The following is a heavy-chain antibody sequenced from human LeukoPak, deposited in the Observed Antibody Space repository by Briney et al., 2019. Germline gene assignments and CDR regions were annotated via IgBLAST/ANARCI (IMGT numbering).Heavy chain of an antibody. D-gene: IGHD6-13*01. CDR3: ARPIRPSEWYSSSWYGGPRAFDI. J-gene: IGHJ3*02. CDR2: IYYSGST. V-gene: IGHV4-59*12. CDR1: GGSISSYY. Sequence: SETLSLTCTVSGGSISSYYWSWIRQPPGKGLEWIGYIYYSGSTNYNPSLKSRVTISVDTSKNQFSLKLSSVTAADTAVYYCARPIRPSEWYSSSWYGGPRAFDIWGQGTMVTVSS.